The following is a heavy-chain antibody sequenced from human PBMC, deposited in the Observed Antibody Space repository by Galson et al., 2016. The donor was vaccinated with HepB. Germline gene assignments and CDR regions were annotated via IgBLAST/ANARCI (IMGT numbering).Heavy chain of an antibody. CDR3: ARHGHIESEICPGSRDG. J-gene: IGHJ6*02. V-gene: IGHV5-51*01. CDR1: GYSFVTYW. CDR2: IYPGDSNT. D-gene: IGHD3-3*01. Sequence: QSGAEVKKPGESLKISCEASGYSFVTYWIGWVRQMPGKGLEWMGIIYPGDSNTRYSPSFQGQVTISADKSISTAYLQWSSLKASDTAIYYCARHGHIESEICPGSRDGWGQGSRVTVSS.